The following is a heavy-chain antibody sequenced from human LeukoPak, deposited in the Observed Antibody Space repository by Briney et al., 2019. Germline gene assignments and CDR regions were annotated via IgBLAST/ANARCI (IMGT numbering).Heavy chain of an antibody. Sequence: SETLSLTCAVYSGSFSGYYWSWIRQPPGKGLEWIGEINHSGSTNYSPSLKSRVTVSVDTSKNEFSLKLSSVTAADTAVYFCARGIVGSRDFYFRYYFDYWGQGTLVTVSS. D-gene: IGHD3/OR15-3a*01. J-gene: IGHJ4*02. CDR3: ARGIVGSRDFYFRYYFDY. CDR2: INHSGST. CDR1: SGSFSGYY. V-gene: IGHV4-34*01.